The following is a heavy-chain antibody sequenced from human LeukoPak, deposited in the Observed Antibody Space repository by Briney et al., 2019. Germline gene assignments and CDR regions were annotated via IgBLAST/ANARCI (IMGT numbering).Heavy chain of an antibody. V-gene: IGHV3-48*03. CDR3: AKGNGYSYGRYYFDY. J-gene: IGHJ4*02. CDR2: VSSSASTI. CDR1: GFTFSSYE. Sequence: GGSLRLSCAASGFTFSSYEMNWVRQAPGKGLDWVSYVSSSASTINYADSVKGRFTISRDNAKNKLYLQVNSLRAEDTAGYYCAKGNGYSYGRYYFDYWGQGTLVTVSS. D-gene: IGHD5-18*01.